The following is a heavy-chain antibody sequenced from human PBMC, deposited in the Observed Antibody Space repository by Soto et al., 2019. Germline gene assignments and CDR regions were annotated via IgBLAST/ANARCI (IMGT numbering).Heavy chain of an antibody. CDR3: ARDGSRYDFWSGPYYFDY. CDR2: IYYSGST. CDR1: GGSISTYY. Sequence: QVQLQKSGPGLVKPSETLSLTCTVSGGSISTYYWSWIRQPPGKGLEWIGYIYYSGSTNYNPSLKSRVTISVDTSKNQFSLKLSSVSAADTAVYYCARDGSRYDFWSGPYYFDYWGQGTLVTVSS. D-gene: IGHD3-3*01. V-gene: IGHV4-59*01. J-gene: IGHJ4*02.